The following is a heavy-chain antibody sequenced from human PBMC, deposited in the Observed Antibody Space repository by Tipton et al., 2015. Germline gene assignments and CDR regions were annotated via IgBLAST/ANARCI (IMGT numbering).Heavy chain of an antibody. J-gene: IGHJ4*02. CDR2: ISTSGGST. D-gene: IGHD7-27*01. CDR1: GFIFSSYA. Sequence: SLRLSCAASGFIFSSYAMSWVRQAPGKGLERVSAISTSGGSTYYADYVKGRFSISRDNFKNTLYLQMNSLRAEDMAVYYCAKDGGQLGISDYCGQGTLVTVAS. CDR3: AKDGGQLGISDY. V-gene: IGHV3-23*01.